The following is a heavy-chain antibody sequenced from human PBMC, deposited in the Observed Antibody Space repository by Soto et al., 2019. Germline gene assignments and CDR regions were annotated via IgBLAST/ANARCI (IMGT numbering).Heavy chain of an antibody. CDR3: EREGGGSYYAD. J-gene: IGHJ4*02. V-gene: IGHV3-30*04. Sequence: QVQLVESGGGVVQPGRSLRLSCAASGFTFSNYAMHWVRQAPDKGLEWVAIISYDGNNKYYADSVKGRFTISRDNSKNTLYLQMNSLRADDTAVYYCEREGGGSYYADWGQGTLVTVSS. CDR2: ISYDGNNK. D-gene: IGHD1-26*01. CDR1: GFTFSNYA.